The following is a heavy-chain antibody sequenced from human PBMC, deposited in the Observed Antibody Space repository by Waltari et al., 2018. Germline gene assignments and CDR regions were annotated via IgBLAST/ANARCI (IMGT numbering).Heavy chain of an antibody. Sequence: QMQLVESGGGVVQPGGSLRLTCAASGFTFSSYGMHWVRQAPGKGMEGVAFIRYDGSNAYYADSVKGRFTIPRDNSKNTLSLHMNSLRPEDTAVYYCAKDGSFVVVPEAMFDYYMDVWGKGTTVSVSS. J-gene: IGHJ6*03. CDR2: IRYDGSNA. V-gene: IGHV3-30*02. CDR1: GFTFSSYG. CDR3: AKDGSFVVVPEAMFDYYMDV. D-gene: IGHD2-2*01.